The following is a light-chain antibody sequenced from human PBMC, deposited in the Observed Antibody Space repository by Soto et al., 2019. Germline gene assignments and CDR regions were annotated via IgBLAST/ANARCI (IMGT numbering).Light chain of an antibody. Sequence: EIVLTQSPGTLSLSPGERATLSCRASQSVSSSYLAWYQQKPGQAPRLLIYGASSRATGIPDRFSVSGSGTDFTLTISRLEPEDFAVYYGEQYGSSITFGQGTRLEIK. CDR3: EQYGSSIT. J-gene: IGKJ5*01. V-gene: IGKV3-20*01. CDR2: GAS. CDR1: QSVSSSY.